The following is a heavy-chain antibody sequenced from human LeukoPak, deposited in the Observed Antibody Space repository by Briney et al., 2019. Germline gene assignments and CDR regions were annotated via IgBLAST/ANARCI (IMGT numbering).Heavy chain of an antibody. CDR1: GFTFTTYS. CDR2: INSDGSST. CDR3: ARVLGSGSPDVDY. D-gene: IGHD3-10*02. Sequence: GGALRLSCEASGFTFTTYSMTWVRQAPGKGLEWVSRINSDGSSTSYADSVKGRFTISRDNAKNTLYLQMNSLRAEDTAVYYCARVLGSGSPDVDYWGQGTLVTVSS. J-gene: IGHJ4*02. V-gene: IGHV3-74*01.